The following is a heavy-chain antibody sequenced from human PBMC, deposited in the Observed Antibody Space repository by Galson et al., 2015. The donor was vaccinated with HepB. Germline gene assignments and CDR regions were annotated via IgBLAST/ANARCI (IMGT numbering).Heavy chain of an antibody. V-gene: IGHV3-48*04. CDR2: ISSGSATI. CDR1: TFIFSTYS. CDR3: VFLRGNDLKPLDY. Sequence: SLRLSCAASTFIFSTYSMNWVRQAPGKGLEWLSYISSGSATIYYADSVKGRFTISSDNAKNSLYLQMNSLRAEDTAVYYYVFLRGNDLKPLDYWGQGILVTVSS. J-gene: IGHJ4*02. D-gene: IGHD5-12*01.